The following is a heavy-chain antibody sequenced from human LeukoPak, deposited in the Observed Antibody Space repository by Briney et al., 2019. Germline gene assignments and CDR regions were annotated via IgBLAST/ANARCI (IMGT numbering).Heavy chain of an antibody. CDR2: IKQDGSEN. CDR3: ARNQRRLDY. D-gene: IGHD1-14*01. V-gene: IGHV3-7*01. CDR1: GFTFSSFW. Sequence: GGSLRLSCAASGFTFSSFWMSWVRQALGKGLELVANIKQDGSENYYVDSVKGRFTISRDNAKNSQYLQMNSMRAEDTAVYYCARNQRRLDYWGQGTLVTVSS. J-gene: IGHJ4*02.